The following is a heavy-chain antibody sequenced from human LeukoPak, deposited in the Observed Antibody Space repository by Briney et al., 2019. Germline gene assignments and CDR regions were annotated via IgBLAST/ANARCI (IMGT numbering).Heavy chain of an antibody. CDR2: IYNSEST. Sequence: SETLSLTCTVSGGSVSSYYWSWMRQPPGKGREGIGYIYNSESTTYNSSLKSRVTMSVDTSKNQFFLKLSSVTAADTAVYYCARFHSGPSGWYVLWYFDLWGRGTLVTVSS. J-gene: IGHJ2*01. D-gene: IGHD6-19*01. V-gene: IGHV4-4*09. CDR3: ARFHSGPSGWYVLWYFDL. CDR1: GGSVSSYY.